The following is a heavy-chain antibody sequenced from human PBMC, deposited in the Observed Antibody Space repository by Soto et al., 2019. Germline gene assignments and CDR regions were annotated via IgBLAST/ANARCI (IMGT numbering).Heavy chain of an antibody. CDR3: ATEPPSGYAARDYCGMDV. J-gene: IGHJ6*02. D-gene: IGHD5-12*01. CDR1: GYTLTELS. Sequence: QVQLVQSGAEVKKPGASVKVSCKVSGYTLTELSMHWVRQAPGKGLEWMGGFDPEDGETIYAQKFQGRVTMTEDTSTDTAYMELSSLRSEDMAVYYCATEPPSGYAARDYCGMDVWGQGTTVTVSS. V-gene: IGHV1-24*01. CDR2: FDPEDGET.